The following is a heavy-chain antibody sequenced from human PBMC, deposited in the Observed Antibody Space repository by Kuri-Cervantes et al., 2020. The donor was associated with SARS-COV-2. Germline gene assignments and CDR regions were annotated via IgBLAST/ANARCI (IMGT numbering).Heavy chain of an antibody. J-gene: IGHJ4*02. V-gene: IGHV3-30*02. CDR2: IRYDGSNK. Sequence: GESLKISCAASGFTFSSYGMHWVRQAPGKGPEWVAFIRYDGSNKYYADSVKGRFTISRDNSKNTLYLQMNSLRAEDTAVYYCAKDGLRVVEEWLPFDYWGQGTLVTVSS. D-gene: IGHD3-3*01. CDR1: GFTFSSYG. CDR3: AKDGLRVVEEWLPFDY.